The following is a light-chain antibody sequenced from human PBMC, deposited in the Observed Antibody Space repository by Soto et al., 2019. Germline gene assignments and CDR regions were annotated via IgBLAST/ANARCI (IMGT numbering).Light chain of an antibody. Sequence: ERVLTQSPATLSVSPGERATLSCRASQSVSSHLAWYQQKPGQAPRLVIYDASTRATGIPARFSGSGSGTEFALTISSLQSEDFAVYYCHQYDDWPQTFGQGTKVEIK. CDR3: HQYDDWPQT. CDR2: DAS. CDR1: QSVSSH. J-gene: IGKJ1*01. V-gene: IGKV3-15*01.